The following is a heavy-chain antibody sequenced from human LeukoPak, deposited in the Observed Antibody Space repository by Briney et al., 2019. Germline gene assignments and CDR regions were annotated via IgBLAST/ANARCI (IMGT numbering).Heavy chain of an antibody. J-gene: IGHJ5*02. D-gene: IGHD6-19*01. CDR2: INHSGST. CDR1: GGSFSGYY. V-gene: IGHV4-34*01. CDR3: ARDHSSGWKNWFDP. Sequence: SEPLSLTCAVYGGSFSGYYWSWIRQPPGKGLEWIGEINHSGSTNYNSSLKSRVTISVDTSKNQFSLKLSSVTAADTAVYYCARDHSSGWKNWFDPWGQGTLVTVSS.